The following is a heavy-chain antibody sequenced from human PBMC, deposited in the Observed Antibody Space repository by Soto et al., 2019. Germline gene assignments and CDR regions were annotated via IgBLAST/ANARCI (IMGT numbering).Heavy chain of an antibody. CDR2: ISGSGGGT. J-gene: IGHJ2*01. CDR3: AKSEAANGIWYFDL. CDR1: GFIFSSYV. D-gene: IGHD6-13*01. V-gene: IGHV3-23*01. Sequence: EVQLLESGGGLVQPGGSLRLSCAASGFIFSSYVMSWVRQAPGKGLEWVSAISGSGGGTYYADSVKGRFTISRDNSKNTLYVQMNSLRAEDTAVYYCAKSEAANGIWYFDLWGRGTLVTVSS.